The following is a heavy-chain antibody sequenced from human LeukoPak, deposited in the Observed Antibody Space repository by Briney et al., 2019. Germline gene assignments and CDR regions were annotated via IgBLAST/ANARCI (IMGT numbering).Heavy chain of an antibody. V-gene: IGHV1-2*06. CDR3: ARDHASVYYDSSGYDTGWGEFDH. D-gene: IGHD3-22*01. J-gene: IGHJ4*02. Sequence: ASVKVSCKASGYTFTGYYMHWVRQAPGQGLEWMGRINPNSGGTNYAQKFQGRVTMTRDTSISTAYMELSRLRSDDTAVYFCARDHASVYYDSSGYDTGWGEFDHWGQGTLVHGSS. CDR1: GYTFTGYY. CDR2: INPNSGGT.